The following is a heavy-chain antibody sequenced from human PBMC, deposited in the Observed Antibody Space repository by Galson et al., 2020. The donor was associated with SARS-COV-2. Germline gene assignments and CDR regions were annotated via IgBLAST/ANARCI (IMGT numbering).Heavy chain of an antibody. CDR3: ATGYAVVVAATLYY. Sequence: ASVKVSCKASGYTFTSYGISWVRQAPGQGLEWMGWISAYNGNTNYAQKLQGRVTMTTDTSTSTAYMELSSLRSEDTAVYYCATGYAVVVAATLYYWGQGTLVTVSS. J-gene: IGHJ4*02. CDR1: GYTFTSYG. CDR2: ISAYNGNT. D-gene: IGHD2-15*01. V-gene: IGHV1-18*04.